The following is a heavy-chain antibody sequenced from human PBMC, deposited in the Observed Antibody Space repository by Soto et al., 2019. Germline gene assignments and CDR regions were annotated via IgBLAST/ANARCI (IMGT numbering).Heavy chain of an antibody. J-gene: IGHJ4*02. CDR3: ARRGSSWSAPFDY. V-gene: IGHV4-59*08. Sequence: LETLSHTCPVSGGSISSYYWSWIRQPPGKGLEWIGYIFHSGTTNYNPSLKSRLTISVDTSENQFSLNLSSVTAADTAVYYCARRGSSWSAPFDYWGQGALVTVSS. D-gene: IGHD6-13*01. CDR1: GGSISSYY. CDR2: IFHSGTT.